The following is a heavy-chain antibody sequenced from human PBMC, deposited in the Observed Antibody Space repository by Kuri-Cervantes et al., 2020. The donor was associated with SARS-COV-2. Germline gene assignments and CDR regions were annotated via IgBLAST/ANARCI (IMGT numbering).Heavy chain of an antibody. CDR3: AKDWGYCSSTSCYDNWFDP. V-gene: IGHV3-30-3*02. CDR1: GFTFSSYA. Sequence: GGSLRLSCAASGFTFSSYAMHWVRQAPGKGLEWVAVISYDGGNKYYADSVKGRFTISRDNSKNTLYLQMNSLRAEDTAVYYCAKDWGYCSSTSCYDNWFDPWGQGTLVTVSS. D-gene: IGHD2-2*01. J-gene: IGHJ5*02. CDR2: ISYDGGNK.